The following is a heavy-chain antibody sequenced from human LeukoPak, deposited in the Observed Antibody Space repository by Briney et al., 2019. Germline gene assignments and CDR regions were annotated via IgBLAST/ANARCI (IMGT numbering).Heavy chain of an antibody. CDR1: GFTFSSYS. CDR3: TTDSYPWDPRYYFDY. Sequence: GGSLRLSCAASGFTFSSYSMNWVRQAPGKGLEWVGRIKSKTNGGTTDYAAPVKGRFTISRDDSKNTLYLQMNSLKTEDTAVYYCTTDSYPWDPRYYFDYWGQGTLVTVSS. CDR2: IKSKTNGGTT. J-gene: IGHJ4*02. V-gene: IGHV3-15*01. D-gene: IGHD1-26*01.